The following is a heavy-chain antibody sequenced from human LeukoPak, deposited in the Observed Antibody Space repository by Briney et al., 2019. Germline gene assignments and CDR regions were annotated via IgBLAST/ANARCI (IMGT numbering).Heavy chain of an antibody. CDR2: ISYDGNNK. J-gene: IGHJ4*02. D-gene: IGHD3-9*01. CDR3: ARSPRLGYDILTGHYFDY. Sequence: GRSLRLSCAASGFTFSSYAMHWVRQAPGKGLEWVAVISYDGNNKYYADSVKGRFTISRDNSKDTLYLQMNSLRAEDTAVYYCARSPRLGYDILTGHYFDYWGQGTLVTVSS. CDR1: GFTFSSYA. V-gene: IGHV3-30*04.